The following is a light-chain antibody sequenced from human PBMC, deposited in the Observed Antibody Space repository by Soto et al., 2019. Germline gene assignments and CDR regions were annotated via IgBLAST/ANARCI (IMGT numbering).Light chain of an antibody. J-gene: IGKJ1*01. Sequence: EIVLTWSPATLSLSPASLATPSGSASPSVSSYVAWYQHKPGQAPRLLIYDASNRATGIPARFSGSGSGTEFTLTISSLQPDDFATYYCQQYNGYSSWTFGQGTKVDIK. CDR1: PSVSSY. CDR2: DAS. V-gene: IGKV3-11*01. CDR3: QQYNGYSSWT.